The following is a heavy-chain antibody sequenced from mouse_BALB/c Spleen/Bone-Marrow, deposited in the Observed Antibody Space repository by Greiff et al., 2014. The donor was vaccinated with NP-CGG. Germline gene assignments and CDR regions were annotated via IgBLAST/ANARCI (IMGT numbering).Heavy chain of an antibody. V-gene: IGHV1S81*02. D-gene: IGHD2-10*01. CDR1: GYTFTSYY. CDR2: INPSNGGT. J-gene: IGHJ4*01. CDR3: TRRSLLSDYYSMDY. Sequence: QVQLQQSGAELVKPGASVKLSCEASGYTFTSYYLYWVKQRPGQGLEWIGEINPSNGGTNFNERFKGKASLTVDKSSSTAYMQHNSLTSEDSAVYYGTRRSLLSDYYSMDYWGQGASVTVAS.